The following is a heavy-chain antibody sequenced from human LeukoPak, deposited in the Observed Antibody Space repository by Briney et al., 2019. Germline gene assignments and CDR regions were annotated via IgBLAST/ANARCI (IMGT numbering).Heavy chain of an antibody. CDR1: GFTFSSYW. D-gene: IGHD5-24*01. J-gene: IGHJ4*02. V-gene: IGHV3-7*01. Sequence: GGSLRLSCAACGFTFSSYWMSWVRQAPGKGLEWVANIKQDGSEKYYVDSVKGRFTISRDNAKNSLYLQMNSLRAEDTAVYYCARGLSRDGYTYFDYWGQGTLVTVSS. CDR3: ARGLSRDGYTYFDY. CDR2: IKQDGSEK.